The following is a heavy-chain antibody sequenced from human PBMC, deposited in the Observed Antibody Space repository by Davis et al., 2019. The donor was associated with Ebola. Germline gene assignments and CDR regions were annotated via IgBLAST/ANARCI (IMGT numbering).Heavy chain of an antibody. D-gene: IGHD5-24*01. CDR3: ARGSILDY. CDR1: GFSFSSYW. CDR2: ISYDGSNK. Sequence: GGSLRLSCAASGFSFSSYWMSWVRQAPGKGLEWVAVISYDGSNKYYADSVKGRFTISRDNSKNTLYLQMNSLRAEDTAVYYCARGSILDYWGQGTLVTVSS. J-gene: IGHJ4*02. V-gene: IGHV3-30-3*01.